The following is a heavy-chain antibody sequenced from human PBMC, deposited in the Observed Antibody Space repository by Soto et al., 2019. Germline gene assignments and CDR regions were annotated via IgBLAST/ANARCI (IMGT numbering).Heavy chain of an antibody. J-gene: IGHJ4*02. CDR3: AIGLSVTLFDN. CDR2: IYYSGST. CDR1: GGSISTGGYY. Sequence: QVQLQESGPGLVKPSQTLSLTCTVSGGSISTGGYYWTWIRQHPGKGLEWFGYIYYSGSTYYNPSLKSGVTISVDTSKNQFSLKLSSVTAAYTAVYYCAIGLSVTLFDNWGQGTLVTVSS. V-gene: IGHV4-31*03. D-gene: IGHD4-17*01.